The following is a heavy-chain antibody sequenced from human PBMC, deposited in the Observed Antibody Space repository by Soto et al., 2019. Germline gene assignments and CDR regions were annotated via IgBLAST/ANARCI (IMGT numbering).Heavy chain of an antibody. J-gene: IGHJ6*02. V-gene: IGHV4-59*01. D-gene: IGHD2-15*01. CDR3: ARDVRSGYYYYGMDV. Sequence: SETLSLTCTVSGGSISSYDWSRIRQPPGKGLEWIGYIYYSGSTNYNPSLKSRVTISVDTSKNQFSLKLSSVTAADTAVYYCARDVRSGYYYYGMDVWGLGTTVT. CDR1: GGSISSYD. CDR2: IYYSGST.